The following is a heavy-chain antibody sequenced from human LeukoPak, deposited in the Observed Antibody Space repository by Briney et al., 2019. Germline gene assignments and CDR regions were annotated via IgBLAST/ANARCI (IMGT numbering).Heavy chain of an antibody. J-gene: IGHJ5*02. D-gene: IGHD6-6*01. CDR3: AREGEYSSSPHNWFDP. V-gene: IGHV5-51*01. CDR2: IYPGDSDT. Sequence: GESLKISCKGSGYRFTNYWIGWVRQMPGKGLEWMGIIYPGDSDTKYSPSFQGQVTISADKSINNAYLQWSSLKASDTAMYYCAREGEYSSSPHNWFDPWGQGTLVTVSS. CDR1: GYRFTNYW.